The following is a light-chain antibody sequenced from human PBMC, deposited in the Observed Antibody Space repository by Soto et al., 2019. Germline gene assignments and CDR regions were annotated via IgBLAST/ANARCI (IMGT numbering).Light chain of an antibody. CDR2: EGS. J-gene: IGLJ1*01. CDR1: SSDVGSYNL. Sequence: SALTQPASVSGSPGQSITISCTGTSSDVGSYNLVSWYQQNPGKAPKLMIYEGSKRPSGVSNRFSGSKSGNTASLTISGLQGEDEADYYCCSYAGRSSSSYVFGTGTKVTVL. V-gene: IGLV2-23*01. CDR3: CSYAGRSSSSYV.